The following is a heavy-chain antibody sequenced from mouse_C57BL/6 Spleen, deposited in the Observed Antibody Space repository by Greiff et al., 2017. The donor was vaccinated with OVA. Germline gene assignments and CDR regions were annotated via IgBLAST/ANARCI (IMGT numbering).Heavy chain of an antibody. CDR2: IWRGGST. Sequence: VKLVESGPGLVQPSQSLSITCTVSGFSLTSYGVHWVRQSPGKGLEWLGVIWRGGSTDYNAAFMSRLSITKDNSKSQVFFKMNSLQADDTAIYYCAKNRDPYWYFDVWGTGTTVTVSS. D-gene: IGHD3-3*01. V-gene: IGHV2-5*01. J-gene: IGHJ1*03. CDR1: GFSLTSYG. CDR3: AKNRDPYWYFDV.